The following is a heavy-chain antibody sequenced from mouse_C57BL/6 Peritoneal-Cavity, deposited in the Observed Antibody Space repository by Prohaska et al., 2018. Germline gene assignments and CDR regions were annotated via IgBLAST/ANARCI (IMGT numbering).Heavy chain of an antibody. J-gene: IGHJ4*01. D-gene: IGHD6-1*01. CDR2: INPYNGGN. Sequence: KPGASVKMSCKASGYTFTDYYMNWVKQSHGKSLEWIGVINPYNGGNSYNHKLKGKATLTVDKSSSTAYMELNSLTSEDSAVYYGASGGECEGGYYAMDYWGKGTSVTVS. V-gene: IGHV1-19*01. CDR1: GYTFTDYY. CDR3: ASGGECEGGYYAMDY.